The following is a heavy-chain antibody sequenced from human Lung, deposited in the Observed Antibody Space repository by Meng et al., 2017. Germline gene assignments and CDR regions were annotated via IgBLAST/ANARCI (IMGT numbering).Heavy chain of an antibody. CDR1: GFYFNNAW. V-gene: IGHV3-15*01. D-gene: IGHD1-26*01. CDR3: TWDDKAVSDY. CDR2: IKSNTDGGTA. Sequence: VHLVESGGDLVKPWGSLRLSCAASGFYFNNAWMSWVRQAPGKGLEWVGRIKSNTDGGTAEYAAPVTGRFTISRDDSKSTLYLQMSGLRIDDTGVYYCTWDDKAVSDYWGQGTLVTVSS. J-gene: IGHJ4*02.